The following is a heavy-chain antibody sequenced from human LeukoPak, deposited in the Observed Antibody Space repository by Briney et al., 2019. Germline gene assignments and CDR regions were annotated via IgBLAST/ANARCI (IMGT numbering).Heavy chain of an antibody. CDR2: INHSGST. V-gene: IGHV4-34*01. D-gene: IGHD3-22*01. Sequence: GSLRLSCAASGFTFSNAWMSWVRQAPGKGLEWIGEINHSGSTNYNPSLKSRVTISVDTSKNQFSLKLSSVTAADTAVYYCASERGDSSGYMHYWGQGTPVTVSS. CDR1: GFTFSNAW. J-gene: IGHJ4*02. CDR3: ASERGDSSGYMHY.